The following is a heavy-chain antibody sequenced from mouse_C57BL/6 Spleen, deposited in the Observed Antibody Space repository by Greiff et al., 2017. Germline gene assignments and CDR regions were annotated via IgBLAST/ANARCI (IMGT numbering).Heavy chain of an antibody. J-gene: IGHJ1*03. CDR3: ARTVVADWYFDV. D-gene: IGHD1-1*01. CDR1: GFTFSDYG. CDR2: ISSGSSTI. Sequence: EVKVVESGGGLVKPGGSLKLSCAASGFTFSDYGMHWVRQAPEKGLEWVAYISSGSSTIYYADTVKGRFTISRDNAKNTLFLQMTSLRSEDTAMYYCARTVVADWYFDVWGTGTTVTVSS. V-gene: IGHV5-17*01.